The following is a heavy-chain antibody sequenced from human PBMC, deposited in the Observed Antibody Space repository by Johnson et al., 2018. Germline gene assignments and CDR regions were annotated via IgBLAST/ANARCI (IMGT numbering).Heavy chain of an antibody. Sequence: VQLGESGGGLVQPGGSLRLSCVASGFNISSYWMSWVRQAPGKGPEWVANINQDGDEQYYVDSVKGRLTISRDNAQNSLYLQMNSLRAEETAVYYCARDRDYVGGWGRYGGQGTLVTVSS. D-gene: IGHD4-17*01. V-gene: IGHV3-7*01. CDR3: ARDRDYVGGWGRY. CDR1: GFNISSYW. CDR2: INQDGDEQ. J-gene: IGHJ4*02.